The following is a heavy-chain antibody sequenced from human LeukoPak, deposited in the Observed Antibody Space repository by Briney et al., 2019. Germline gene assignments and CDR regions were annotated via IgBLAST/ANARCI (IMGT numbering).Heavy chain of an antibody. Sequence: SETLSLTCTVSGSSISSGGYYWSWIRQHPGKGLEWIGYIYYSGSTYYNPSLKSRVTISVDTSKNQFSLKLSSVTAADTAVYYCARGYCSSTSCLTYYYYGMDVWGQGTTVTVSS. D-gene: IGHD2-2*01. V-gene: IGHV4-31*03. CDR1: GSSISSGGYY. CDR3: ARGYCSSTSCLTYYYYGMDV. CDR2: IYYSGST. J-gene: IGHJ6*02.